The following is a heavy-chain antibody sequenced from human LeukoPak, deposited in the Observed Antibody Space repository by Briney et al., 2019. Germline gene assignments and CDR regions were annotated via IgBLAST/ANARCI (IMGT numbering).Heavy chain of an antibody. CDR1: GGPFSGYY. V-gene: IGHV4-34*01. CDR3: ARMHIVVVTAIPGSFDY. D-gene: IGHD2-21*02. CDR2: INHSGST. J-gene: IGHJ4*02. Sequence: PSETLSLTCAVYGGPFSGYYWSWIRQPPGKGLEWIGEINHSGSTNYNPSLKSRVTISVDTSKNQFSLKLSSVTAADTAVYYCARMHIVVVTAIPGSFDYWGQGTLVTVSS.